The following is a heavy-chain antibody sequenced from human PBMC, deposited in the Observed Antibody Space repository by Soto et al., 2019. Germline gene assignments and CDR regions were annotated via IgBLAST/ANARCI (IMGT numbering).Heavy chain of an antibody. J-gene: IGHJ5*02. CDR1: GFTFSSYG. Sequence: QVQLVESGGGVVQPGRSLRLSCAASGFTFSSYGMHWVRQAPGKGLEWVAVIWYDGSNKYYADSVKGRFTISRDNSKNTLYLQMNSLRAEDTAVYYCARASALLWFGEPRFDPWGQGTLVTVSS. CDR3: ARASALLWFGEPRFDP. V-gene: IGHV3-33*01. CDR2: IWYDGSNK. D-gene: IGHD3-10*01.